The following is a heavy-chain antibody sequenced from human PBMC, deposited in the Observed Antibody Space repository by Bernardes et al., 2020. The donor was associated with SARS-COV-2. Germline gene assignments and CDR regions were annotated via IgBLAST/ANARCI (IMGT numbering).Heavy chain of an antibody. Sequence: GSLRLSCAASGFTFSDYYMSWIRQAPGKGLEWVSYISSSCSTIYYADSVKGRFTISRDNAKNSLYLQMNSLRAEDTAVYYCARDNPYDFWSGDNWFDPWGQGTLVTVSS. J-gene: IGHJ5*02. CDR3: ARDNPYDFWSGDNWFDP. CDR1: GFTFSDYY. V-gene: IGHV3-11*01. D-gene: IGHD3-3*01. CDR2: ISSSCSTI.